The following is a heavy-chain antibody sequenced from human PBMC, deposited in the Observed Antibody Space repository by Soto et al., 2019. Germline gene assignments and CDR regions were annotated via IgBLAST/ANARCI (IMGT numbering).Heavy chain of an antibody. J-gene: IGHJ4*02. CDR1: GFTFSRFA. Sequence: GGSLRLSCVASGFTFSRFALSSVRQAPGPVLEWRSLLSGSGDNTYYADSVKGRFTISRDNSKSTLYLQMNSLRADDIAIYYCAKDIAPGQGDRILDYWGQGTQVTASA. CDR3: AKDIAPGQGDRILDY. V-gene: IGHV3-23*01. D-gene: IGHD1-26*01. CDR2: LSGSGDNT.